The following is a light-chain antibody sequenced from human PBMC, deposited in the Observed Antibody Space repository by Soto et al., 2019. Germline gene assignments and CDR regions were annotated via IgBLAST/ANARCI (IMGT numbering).Light chain of an antibody. Sequence: EIVLTQSPATLSLSPGERSTLSCMAIQRVSGYLAWYQQKPGQAPRLLIYHASNRATGIPARFSGSGSGPDFTLTISSLEPEDFEVYYCQQRSDWRVTFGTGTKVDIK. CDR2: HAS. J-gene: IGKJ3*01. CDR1: QRVSGY. V-gene: IGKV3-11*01. CDR3: QQRSDWRVT.